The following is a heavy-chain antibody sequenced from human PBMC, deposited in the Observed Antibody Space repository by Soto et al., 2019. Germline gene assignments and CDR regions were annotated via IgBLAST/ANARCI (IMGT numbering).Heavy chain of an antibody. CDR3: ARDQFSRGYSYGYAPHYYGMDV. Sequence: LRLSCAASGFTFSSYGMHWVRQAPGKGLEWVAVIWYDGSNKYYADSVKGRFTISRDDSKNTLYLQMNSLRAEDTAVYYCARDQFSRGYSYGYAPHYYGMDVWGQGTTVTVSS. V-gene: IGHV3-33*01. J-gene: IGHJ6*02. CDR1: GFTFSSYG. CDR2: IWYDGSNK. D-gene: IGHD5-18*01.